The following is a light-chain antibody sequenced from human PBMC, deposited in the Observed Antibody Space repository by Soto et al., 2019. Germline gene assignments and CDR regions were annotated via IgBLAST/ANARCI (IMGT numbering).Light chain of an antibody. CDR1: QSVRSNY. Sequence: EIVLTQSPDTLSLSPGERATLSCRASQSVRSNYLAWYQQKPGQAPRFLIYDASSRATGIPDRFSGSGSGTDFTLTISRLEPEDFAVYYCQQYGSSPHAFGGGTKVDIK. V-gene: IGKV3-20*01. CDR3: QQYGSSPHA. J-gene: IGKJ4*01. CDR2: DAS.